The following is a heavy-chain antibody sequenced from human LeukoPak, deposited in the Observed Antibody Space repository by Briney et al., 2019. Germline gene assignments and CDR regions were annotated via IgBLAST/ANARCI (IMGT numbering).Heavy chain of an antibody. D-gene: IGHD3-22*01. J-gene: IGHJ3*02. CDR3: ARDYDYYDKAFDI. V-gene: IGHV4-39*07. CDR1: GVSISSSNSY. Sequence: SETLSLTCTVSGVSISSSNSYWGWIRQPPGKGLEWIGSIYYSGNTYYNPSLKSRVTISVDTSKNQFSLKLSSVTAADTAVYYCARDYDYYDKAFDIWGQGTMVTVSS. CDR2: IYYSGNT.